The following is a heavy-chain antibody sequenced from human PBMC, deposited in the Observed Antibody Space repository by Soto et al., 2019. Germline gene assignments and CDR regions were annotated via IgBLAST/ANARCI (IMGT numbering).Heavy chain of an antibody. Sequence: ASVKVSCKASGYTFTSHGISWVRQAPGQGLEWMGWISAYNGNTNYAQKLQGRVTMTTDTSTSTAYMELRSLRSDDTAVYYCARASVVEANYYNYYGMDVWGQGTTVSVSS. CDR3: ARASVVEANYYNYYGMDV. D-gene: IGHD2-15*01. CDR2: ISAYNGNT. V-gene: IGHV1-18*01. CDR1: GYTFTSHG. J-gene: IGHJ6*02.